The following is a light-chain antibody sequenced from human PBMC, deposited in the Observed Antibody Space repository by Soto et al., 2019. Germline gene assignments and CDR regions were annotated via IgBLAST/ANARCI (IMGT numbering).Light chain of an antibody. V-gene: IGLV1-51*01. CDR3: GEWDDSLNVYV. J-gene: IGLJ1*01. CDR1: SSNLAYNS. Sequence: QSVLTQPPSVSAAPGQDVTISCSGSSSNLAYNSLSWYQQLPGTAPKLLIYDDNKRPSGIPARFSGSKSGTSATLGITGLETGDEADYYCGEWDDSLNVYVFGRGTKLTVL. CDR2: DDN.